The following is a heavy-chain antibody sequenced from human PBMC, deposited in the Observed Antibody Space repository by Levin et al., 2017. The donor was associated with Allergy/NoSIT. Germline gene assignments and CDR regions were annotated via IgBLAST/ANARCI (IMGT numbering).Heavy chain of an antibody. J-gene: IGHJ6*02. CDR2: IYPGDSDT. CDR1: GYSFTSYW. D-gene: IGHD4-23*01. V-gene: IGHV5-51*01. CDR3: ARHQLRWHLGGDYYYGMDV. Sequence: PGESLKISCKGSGYSFTSYWIGWVRQMPGKGLEWMGIIYPGDSDTRYSPSFQGQVTISADKSISTAYLQWSSLKASDTAMYYCARHQLRWHLGGDYYYGMDVWGQGTTVTVSS.